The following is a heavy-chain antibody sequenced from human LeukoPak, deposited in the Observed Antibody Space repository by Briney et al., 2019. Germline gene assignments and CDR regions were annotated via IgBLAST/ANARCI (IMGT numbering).Heavy chain of an antibody. J-gene: IGHJ3*02. CDR1: GGSISSYY. V-gene: IGHV4-59*01. D-gene: IGHD3-9*01. CDR3: ARATYDILTGYRHGDAFDI. Sequence: PSETLSLTCTVSGGSISSYYWSWIRQPPGKGLEWIGYIYYSGSTNYNPSLKSRVTISVDTSKNQFSLKLSSVTAADTAVYYCARATYDILTGYRHGDAFDIWGQGTMVTVSS. CDR2: IYYSGST.